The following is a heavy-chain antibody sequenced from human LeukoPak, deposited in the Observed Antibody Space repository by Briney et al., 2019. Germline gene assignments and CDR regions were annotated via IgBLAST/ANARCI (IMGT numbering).Heavy chain of an antibody. CDR3: SRENGAFSPFGY. J-gene: IGHJ4*02. D-gene: IGHD2-8*01. V-gene: IGHV4-4*02. CDR2: IYHSGST. Sequence: SGTLSLTYAVSGGPISSTNWWSWVRQPPGKGLEWIGEIYHSGSTNYDPSLRSRVTISVDKSKDQFSLNLTSVTAADTAVYYCSRENGAFSPFGYWGQGTLVTVPS. CDR1: GGPISSTNW.